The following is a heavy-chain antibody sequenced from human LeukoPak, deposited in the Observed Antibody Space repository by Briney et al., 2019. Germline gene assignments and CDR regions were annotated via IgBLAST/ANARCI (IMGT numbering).Heavy chain of an antibody. CDR2: ISSSSSYI. CDR1: GFTFSSYS. Sequence: GGSLRLSCAASGFTFSSYSMNWVRQAPGKGLEWVSSISSSSSYIYYADSVKGRFTISRDNAKNSLYLQMNSLRAEDTAVYYCAKGTHSSSWHWYDPWGQGTLVTVSS. J-gene: IGHJ5*02. D-gene: IGHD6-13*01. V-gene: IGHV3-21*04. CDR3: AKGTHSSSWHWYDP.